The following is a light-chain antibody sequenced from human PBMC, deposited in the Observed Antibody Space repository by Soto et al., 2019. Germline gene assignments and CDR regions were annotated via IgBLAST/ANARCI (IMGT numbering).Light chain of an antibody. CDR2: EVG. CDR3: SSYTSSSTLV. J-gene: IGLJ2*01. V-gene: IGLV2-14*01. Sequence: QSVLTQPASVSGSLEQSITISCTGTSGDVGGYNYVSWYQQHPGKAPKLMIYEVGNRPSGVSNRFSGSKSGNTASLTISGLQAEDEADYYCSSYTSSSTLVLGGGTKLTVL. CDR1: SGDVGGYNY.